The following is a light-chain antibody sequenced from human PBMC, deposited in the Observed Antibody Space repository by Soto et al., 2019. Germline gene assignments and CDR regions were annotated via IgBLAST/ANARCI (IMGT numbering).Light chain of an antibody. CDR2: AAS. J-gene: IGKJ5*01. V-gene: IGKV1-39*01. CDR3: QKSYSTLSIT. Sequence: DIHMSQSPPPLSASVGGTVTINSLSTQRISSYLNWYQQKPGKAHTLMIYAASSLQSGVPSRFSGSGSGTDFTLTISSLKPEDFATYYCQKSYSTLSITFGQGKRLEIK. CDR1: QRISSY.